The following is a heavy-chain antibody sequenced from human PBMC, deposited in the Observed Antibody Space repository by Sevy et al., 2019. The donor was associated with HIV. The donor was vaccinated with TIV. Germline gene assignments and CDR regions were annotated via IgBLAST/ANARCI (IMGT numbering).Heavy chain of an antibody. CDR3: SRDHPYCSSTSCGYYFDY. V-gene: IGHV3-21*01. CDR2: ISSSSSYI. D-gene: IGHD2-2*01. J-gene: IGHJ4*02. Sequence: GGCLRLSCAASGFTFSSYSMNWVRQAPGKGLEWVSSISSSSSYIYYADSVKGRFTISRDNAKNSLYLQMNSLRAEDTAVHYWSRDHPYCSSTSCGYYFDYWGQGTLVTVSS. CDR1: GFTFSSYS.